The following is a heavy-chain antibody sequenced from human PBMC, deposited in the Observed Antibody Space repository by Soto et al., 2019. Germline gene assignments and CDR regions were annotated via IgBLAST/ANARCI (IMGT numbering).Heavy chain of an antibody. Sequence: GGCRRLSCAAARFTFSSYDMDWVRQAKGKCLEWVLAIVTAGNTYYQGSVKGRFTVSIENVTNSLYPQMNSLRAGDTAVYYCERGGDCSKTSCYWARLYYGLDVWGQGTTVTVSS. CDR1: RFTFSSYD. V-gene: IGHV3-13*01. CDR2: IVTAGNT. CDR3: ERGGDCSKTSCYWARLYYGLDV. J-gene: IGHJ6*02. D-gene: IGHD2-2*01.